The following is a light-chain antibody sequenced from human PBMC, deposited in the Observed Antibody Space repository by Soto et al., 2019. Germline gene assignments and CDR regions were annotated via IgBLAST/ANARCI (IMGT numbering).Light chain of an antibody. CDR2: LGS. CDR1: QSLLHSNGYNY. Sequence: DIVMTQSPLSLPDTPGEPASTSCRSSQSLLHSNGYNYLDWYLQKPGQSPQLLIYLGSNRASGVPDRFSGSGSGTDFTLKISRVEAEDVGVYYCMQALQTPLTFGGGTKVEIK. J-gene: IGKJ4*01. V-gene: IGKV2-28*01. CDR3: MQALQTPLT.